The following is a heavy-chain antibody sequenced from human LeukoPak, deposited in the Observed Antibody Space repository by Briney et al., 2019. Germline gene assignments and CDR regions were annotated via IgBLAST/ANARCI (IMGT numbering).Heavy chain of an antibody. CDR3: VRIRWSRYGDGEFDY. J-gene: IGHJ4*02. CDR2: IDWDDDK. Sequence: SGPALVKPTQTLTLTCTFSGFSLSTSGMRVSWIRQPPGKALEWLARIDWDDDKFYSTSLKTRLTISKDTSKNQVVLTMTNMDPVDTATYYCVRIRWSRYGDGEFDYWGQGTLVTVSS. D-gene: IGHD4-17*01. CDR1: GFSLSTSGMR. V-gene: IGHV2-70*04.